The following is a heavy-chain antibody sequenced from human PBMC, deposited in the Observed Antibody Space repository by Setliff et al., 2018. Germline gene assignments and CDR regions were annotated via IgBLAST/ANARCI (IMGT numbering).Heavy chain of an antibody. CDR1: GYSFTTYW. D-gene: IGHD5-18*01. J-gene: IGHJ3*02. CDR2: IYPADSDP. CDR3: ARLGYSDAFDI. V-gene: IGHV5-51*01. Sequence: PGESLKISCQSSGYSFTTYWIGWVRQMPGKGLELMGIIYPADSDPRYSPSFQGQVTMSADKSIRSAYLQWSSLKASDTAMYYCARLGYSDAFDIWGQGTMVTVSS.